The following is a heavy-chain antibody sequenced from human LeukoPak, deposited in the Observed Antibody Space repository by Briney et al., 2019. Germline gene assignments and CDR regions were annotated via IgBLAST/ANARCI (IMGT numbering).Heavy chain of an antibody. Sequence: SETLSLTCTVSGGSISSYYWSWIRQPPGKGLEWIGYIYYSGSTNYNPSLKSRVTISVDTSKNQFSLKLSSVTAADTAVYYCARVTAEDIAAPDRDYYYYYGMDVWGQGTTVTVSS. D-gene: IGHD6-13*01. CDR2: IYYSGST. CDR1: GGSISSYY. CDR3: ARVTAEDIAAPDRDYYYYYGMDV. V-gene: IGHV4-59*01. J-gene: IGHJ6*02.